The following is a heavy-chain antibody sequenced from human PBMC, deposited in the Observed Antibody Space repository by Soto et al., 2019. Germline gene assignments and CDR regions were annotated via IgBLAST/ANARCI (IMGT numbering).Heavy chain of an antibody. CDR1: GFTFSSYG. V-gene: IGHV3-30*18. J-gene: IGHJ6*02. D-gene: IGHD3-3*01. Sequence: GSLRLSCAASGFTFSSYGMHWVRQAPGKGLEWVAVISYDGSNKYYADSVKGRFTISRDNSKNTLYLQMNSLRAEDTAVYYCAKDVATTYYDFWSGYPRGYYGMDVWGQGTTVTVSS. CDR2: ISYDGSNK. CDR3: AKDVATTYYDFWSGYPRGYYGMDV.